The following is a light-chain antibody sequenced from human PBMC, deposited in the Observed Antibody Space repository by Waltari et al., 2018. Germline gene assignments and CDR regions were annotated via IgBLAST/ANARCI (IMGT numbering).Light chain of an antibody. Sequence: DIQMTQSPSSLSASVGDRVTITCRASQSISSYVNWYQQKPGKAPKLLIYAASSLQSGVPSRFSGSGSGTDFTLTISSLQPEDFATYYCQQSYSTPPYTLGQGTQLEIK. V-gene: IGKV1-39*01. J-gene: IGKJ2*01. CDR3: QQSYSTPPYT. CDR1: QSISSY. CDR2: AAS.